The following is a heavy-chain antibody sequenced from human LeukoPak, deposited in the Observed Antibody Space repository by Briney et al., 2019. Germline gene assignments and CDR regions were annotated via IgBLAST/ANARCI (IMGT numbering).Heavy chain of an antibody. Sequence: ASVKVSCKASGYTFTSYYMHWVRQAPGQGLEWMGIINPSGGRTSYAQKFQGRVTMTSDTSTSTVYMELSSLRSEDTAVFYCARSYTAMAAFDHWGQGTLVTVSS. CDR2: INPSGGRT. CDR3: ARSYTAMAAFDH. D-gene: IGHD5-18*01. J-gene: IGHJ4*02. V-gene: IGHV1-46*01. CDR1: GYTFTSYY.